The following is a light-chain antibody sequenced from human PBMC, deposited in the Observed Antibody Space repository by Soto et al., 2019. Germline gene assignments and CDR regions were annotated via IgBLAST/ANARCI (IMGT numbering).Light chain of an antibody. V-gene: IGKV1-5*01. J-gene: IGKJ1*01. CDR2: DAS. CDR3: QQYHTDWT. Sequence: DFQMTQSPSTLSASVGDRVTITCRASQNIRSRLAWFQQKPGKDPKLLIYDASSLERGVPQRFSVSGSGTVFTLTSSSLQADDVSTYCCQQYHTDWTFGQGTKVEI. CDR1: QNIRSR.